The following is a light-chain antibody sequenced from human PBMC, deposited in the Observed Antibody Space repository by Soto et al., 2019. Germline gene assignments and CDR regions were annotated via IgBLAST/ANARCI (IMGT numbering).Light chain of an antibody. V-gene: IGKV1-39*01. CDR3: QQSYSTPRT. J-gene: IGKJ1*01. CDR2: SAS. Sequence: DIQMTQSPSSLSASVGDRVTITCRASQSISSYLNWYQQRPGKVPNLLIYSASSLQSGVPSRFSGSGSGTDFTLTISSLQHEDFATYYCQQSYSTPRTFGQGTKVEIK. CDR1: QSISSY.